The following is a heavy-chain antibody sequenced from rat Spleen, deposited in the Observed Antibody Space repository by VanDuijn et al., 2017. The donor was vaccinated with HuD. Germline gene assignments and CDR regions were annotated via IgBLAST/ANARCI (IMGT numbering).Heavy chain of an antibody. CDR1: GFSLTNFG. CDR3: ARHGGLRNWFAY. Sequence: VQLKESGPGLVQPSQTLSLTCTVSGFSLTNFGVSWVRQPPGKGLEWVAAIIYDGTNTYYRDSVKGRFTISRDNAKSTLYLQMNSLRSEDTATYYWARHGGLRNWFAYWGQGTLVTVSS. V-gene: IGHV5-29*01. J-gene: IGHJ3*01. CDR2: IIYDGTNT. D-gene: IGHD1-11*01.